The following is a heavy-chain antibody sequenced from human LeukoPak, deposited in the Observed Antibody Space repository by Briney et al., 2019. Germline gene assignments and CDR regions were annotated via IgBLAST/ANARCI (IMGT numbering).Heavy chain of an antibody. CDR3: ARGVCSGGSCYSGLVVDY. Sequence: ASVKVSCKASGYTFTSYGISWVRQAPGQGLEWMGWISAYNGNTNYAQKLQGRVTMTTDTSTSTAYMELRSLRSDDTAVYYCARGVCSGGSCYSGLVVDYWGQGTLVTVSS. CDR1: GYTFTSYG. CDR2: ISAYNGNT. J-gene: IGHJ4*02. D-gene: IGHD2-15*01. V-gene: IGHV1-18*01.